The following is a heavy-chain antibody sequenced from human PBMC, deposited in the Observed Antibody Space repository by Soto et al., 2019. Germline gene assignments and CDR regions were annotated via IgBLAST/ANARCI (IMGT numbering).Heavy chain of an antibody. D-gene: IGHD6-13*01. J-gene: IGHJ4*02. Sequence: GGSLRLSCAASGFTASINYMSWVRQAPGKGLEWVSLFYAGGSTYYADSVKGRFTISRDNSMNTLYLQMNSLRVDDTAVYYCARGYESSSRSVAYWGQGIPVTVSS. V-gene: IGHV3-53*01. CDR2: FYAGGST. CDR1: GFTASINY. CDR3: ARGYESSSRSVAY.